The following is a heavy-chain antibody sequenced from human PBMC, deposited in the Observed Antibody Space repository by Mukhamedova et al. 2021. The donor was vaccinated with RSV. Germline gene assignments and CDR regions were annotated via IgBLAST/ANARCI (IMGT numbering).Heavy chain of an antibody. CDR3: ARDSGGYDRRY. J-gene: IGHJ4*02. D-gene: IGHD5-12*01. Sequence: GKGLEWVSSISYSGSYIHYADSVKGRFTISRDTAKNSLFLQMDSLRSEDTAVYYCARDSGGYDRRYWGQGTLVTVSS. CDR2: ISYSGSYI. V-gene: IGHV3-21*01.